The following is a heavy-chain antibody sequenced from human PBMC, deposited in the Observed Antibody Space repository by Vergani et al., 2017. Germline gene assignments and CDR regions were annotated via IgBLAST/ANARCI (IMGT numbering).Heavy chain of an antibody. CDR2: IIPIFGTA. J-gene: IGHJ6*03. Sequence: QVQLVQSGAEVKKPGSSVKVSCKASGGTFSSYAISWVRQAPGQGLEWMGGIIPIFGTANYAQKFQGRVTITADESTSTAYMELSSLRSEDTAVYYCARDGRITGTTFLGYYMDVWGKGTTVTVSS. CDR1: GGTFSSYA. CDR3: ARDGRITGTTFLGYYMDV. V-gene: IGHV1-69*01. D-gene: IGHD1-7*01.